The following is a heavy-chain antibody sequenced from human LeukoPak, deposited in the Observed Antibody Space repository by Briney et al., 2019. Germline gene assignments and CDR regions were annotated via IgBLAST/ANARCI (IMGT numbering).Heavy chain of an antibody. CDR1: GFTVITND. V-gene: IGHV3-72*01. Sequence: GGSLRLSCAASGFTVITNDMTWVRQAPGKGLEWVGHVGNKDDSYTTDYAASVKGRFTISRDDSKNSVDLQMNSLKIEDTAMYYCTRAYWYRFDYWGQGTLVTVSS. CDR3: TRAYWYRFDY. D-gene: IGHD2-8*02. CDR2: VGNKDDSYTT. J-gene: IGHJ4*02.